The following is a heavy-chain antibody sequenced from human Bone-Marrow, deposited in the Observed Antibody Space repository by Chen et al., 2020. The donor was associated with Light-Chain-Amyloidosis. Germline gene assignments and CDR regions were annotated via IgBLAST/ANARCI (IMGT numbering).Heavy chain of an antibody. CDR3: TTDGRNYGDYPPAYYYYGMDV. D-gene: IGHD4-17*01. Sequence: EVQLVESGGGLVKPGGSLRLSCAASGFTFSNAWMSWVRPAPGKGLEWVGRIKSKTDGGTTDYAAPVKGRFTISRDDSKNTLYLQMNSLKTEDTAVCYCTTDGRNYGDYPPAYYYYGMDVWGQGTTVTVSS. CDR2: IKSKTDGGTT. CDR1: GFTFSNAW. V-gene: IGHV3-15*01. J-gene: IGHJ6*02.